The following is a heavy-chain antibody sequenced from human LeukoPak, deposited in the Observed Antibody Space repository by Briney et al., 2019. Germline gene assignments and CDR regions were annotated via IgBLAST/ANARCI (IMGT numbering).Heavy chain of an antibody. CDR3: ARRGKPTPQSSSWFYFDY. J-gene: IGHJ4*02. CDR2: IYPGDSDT. D-gene: IGHD6-13*01. CDR1: GYRFTNYW. V-gene: IGHV5-51*01. Sequence: GESLKISCKGSGYRFTNYWIGWVRQMPGRGLEWMGIIYPGDSDTRYSPSFQGQVTISADKSISTAYLQWSSLKASDTAMYYCARRGKPTPQSSSWFYFDYWGQGILVTVSS.